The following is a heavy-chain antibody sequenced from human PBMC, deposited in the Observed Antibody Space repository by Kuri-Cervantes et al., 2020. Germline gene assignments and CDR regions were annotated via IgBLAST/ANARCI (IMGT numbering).Heavy chain of an antibody. Sequence: GSLRLSCTVSGGSISSYYWSWIRQPPGKGLEWIGYIYYSGSTNYNPSLKSRVTISVDTSKNQFSLKLTSVTAADTAVYYCARAAGTGYYDYWGQGTLVTVSS. CDR1: GGSISSYY. D-gene: IGHD3-9*01. V-gene: IGHV4-59*01. J-gene: IGHJ4*02. CDR2: IYYSGST. CDR3: ARAAGTGYYDY.